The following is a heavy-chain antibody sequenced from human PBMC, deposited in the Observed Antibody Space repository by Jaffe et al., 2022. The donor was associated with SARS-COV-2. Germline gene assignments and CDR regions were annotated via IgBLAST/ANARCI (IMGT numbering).Heavy chain of an antibody. CDR1: GFTFSTYW. CDR2: INTDGSST. V-gene: IGHV3-74*01. D-gene: IGHD3-10*01. CDR3: ARGMSYSSNWLDP. Sequence: EVQLVESGGSLVQPGGSLRLSCAASGFTFSTYWMHWVRQAPGKGLVWVSHINTDGSSTSYADSVKGRFTISRDNAKNTLYLQMNSLRAEDTAVYYCARGMSYSSNWLDPWGQGTLVTVSS. J-gene: IGHJ5*02.